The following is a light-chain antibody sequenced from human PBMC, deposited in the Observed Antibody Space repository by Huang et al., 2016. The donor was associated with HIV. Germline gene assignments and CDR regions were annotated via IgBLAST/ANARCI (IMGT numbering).Light chain of an antibody. V-gene: IGKV1-9*01. J-gene: IGKJ3*01. Sequence: IQLTQSPSSLSASVGDRVTITCRASQGISSYLAWYQQKPGKAPKLLIYAASTLQRGVPSRFSGSGSGTDFNLTISSLQPEDFATYYCQQLNSYPLFTFGPGTKVDIK. CDR1: QGISSY. CDR3: QQLNSYPLFT. CDR2: AAS.